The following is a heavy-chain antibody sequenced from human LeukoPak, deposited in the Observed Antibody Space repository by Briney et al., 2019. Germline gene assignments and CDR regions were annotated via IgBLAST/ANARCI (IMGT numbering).Heavy chain of an antibody. J-gene: IGHJ4*02. CDR3: AKASEERYSGYDDYLHY. CDR1: GFTFSDYG. V-gene: IGHV3-30*02. CDR2: IRYDGSIK. Sequence: PGGSLRLSCAASGFTFSDYGMVWVRQAPGKGLEWVAFIRYDGSIKYYTDSVKDRFTVSRDNAKNSVYLQMNKLRTEDTALYYCAKASEERYSGYDDYLHYWGQGTLVTVSS. D-gene: IGHD5-12*01.